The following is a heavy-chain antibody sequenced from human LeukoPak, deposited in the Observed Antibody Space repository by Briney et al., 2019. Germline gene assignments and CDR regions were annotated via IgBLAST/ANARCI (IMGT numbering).Heavy chain of an antibody. D-gene: IGHD5-12*01. J-gene: IGHJ4*02. CDR1: GFTFSSYS. Sequence: KPGGSLRLSCAASGFTFSSYSMNWVRPAPGKGLEWVSSVSRRSSFIFYADSVQGRFTISRDDAKDSLFLQMNSLRAEDTAVYYCARVSDAYDYFFDYWGQGTLVTVSS. CDR3: ARVSDAYDYFFDY. V-gene: IGHV3-21*01. CDR2: VSRRSSFI.